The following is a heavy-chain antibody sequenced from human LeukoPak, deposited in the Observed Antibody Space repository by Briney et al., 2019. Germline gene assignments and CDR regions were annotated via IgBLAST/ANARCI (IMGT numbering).Heavy chain of an antibody. CDR3: ARALTMIVVAFDY. CDR2: IKQDGSEK. Sequence: PGGSLRLSCAASGFTFSSYWMSWVRQAPGKGLEWVANIKQDGSEKYYVDSVKGRFTISRDNAKNSLYLQMNSLRAEDTAVYYRARALTMIVVAFDYWGQGTLVTVSS. CDR1: GFTFSSYW. D-gene: IGHD3-22*01. V-gene: IGHV3-7*01. J-gene: IGHJ4*02.